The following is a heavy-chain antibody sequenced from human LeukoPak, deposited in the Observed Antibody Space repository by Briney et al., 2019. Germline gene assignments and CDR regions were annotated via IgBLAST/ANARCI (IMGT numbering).Heavy chain of an antibody. Sequence: PSETLSLTCAVSGGSISSGGYSWSWIRQPPGKGLEWIGYIYHSGSTYYNPSLKSRVTISVDRSKNQFSPKLSSVTAADTAVYYCARSHYDILTGYPMGLRFDPWGQGTLVTVSS. J-gene: IGHJ5*02. CDR3: ARSHYDILTGYPMGLRFDP. CDR1: GGSISSGGYS. CDR2: IYHSGST. D-gene: IGHD3-9*01. V-gene: IGHV4-30-2*01.